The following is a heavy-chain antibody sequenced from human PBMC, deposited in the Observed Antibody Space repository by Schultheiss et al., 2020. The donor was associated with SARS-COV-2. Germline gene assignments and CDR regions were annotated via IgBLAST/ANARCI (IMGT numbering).Heavy chain of an antibody. Sequence: GESLKISCAASGLTFSSYSMNWVRQAPGKGLEWVSSISSSSSYIYYADSVKGRFTISRDNAKNSLYLQMSSLRAEDTAVYYCASTLLSAMALVFDNWGQGTLVTVS. CDR1: GLTFSSYS. D-gene: IGHD5-18*01. CDR3: ASTLLSAMALVFDN. V-gene: IGHV3-21*01. J-gene: IGHJ4*02. CDR2: ISSSSSYI.